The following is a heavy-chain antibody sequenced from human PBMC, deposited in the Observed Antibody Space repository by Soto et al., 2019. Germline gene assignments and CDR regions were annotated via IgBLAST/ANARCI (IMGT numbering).Heavy chain of an antibody. J-gene: IGHJ5*02. V-gene: IGHV4-59*12. CDR1: GGSISSYC. Sequence: QVQLQESGPGLVKPSETLSLTCTVSGGSISSYCWSWIRQPPGKGLEWIGYIDYSGSTSYNPSLKSRVTRSLDTSKNQFSLRLSSVTAADTAVYHCARGGDSTGWYNWFDPWGQGTLVTVSS. CDR3: ARGGDSTGWYNWFDP. D-gene: IGHD6-19*01. CDR2: IDYSGST.